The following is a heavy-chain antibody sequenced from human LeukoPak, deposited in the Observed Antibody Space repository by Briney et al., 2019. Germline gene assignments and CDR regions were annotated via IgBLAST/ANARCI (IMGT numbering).Heavy chain of an antibody. Sequence: GASVKVSCKASGDTFSSYAITWVRQAHGQGLEWMGRIIPILGIASYAQKFQDRVTITAEKSTSAAFMELSSLRSEDTAVYYCARSWHYGDDIYINWFDPWGQGTLVTVSS. V-gene: IGHV1-69*04. CDR3: ARSWHYGDDIYINWFDP. J-gene: IGHJ5*02. D-gene: IGHD4-17*01. CDR1: GDTFSSYA. CDR2: IIPILGIA.